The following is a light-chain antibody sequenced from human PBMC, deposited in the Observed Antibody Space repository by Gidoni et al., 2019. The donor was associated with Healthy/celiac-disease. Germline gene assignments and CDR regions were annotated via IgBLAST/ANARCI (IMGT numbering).Light chain of an antibody. J-gene: IGLJ1*01. CDR1: KLGDKY. Sequence: SSELTQPPSVYVSPGQTASITCSGDKLGDKYACWYQQKPGQSPVLVIYQDSKRPSGSPELFSGSNSGNTATLTISGTQAMDEADYYCQAWDSSTYVFGTGTKVTVL. CDR2: QDS. V-gene: IGLV3-1*01. CDR3: QAWDSSTYV.